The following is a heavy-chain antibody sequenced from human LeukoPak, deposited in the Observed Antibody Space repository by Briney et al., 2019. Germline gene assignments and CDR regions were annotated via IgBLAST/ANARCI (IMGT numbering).Heavy chain of an antibody. Sequence: PSETLSLTCTVSGGSISSGSYYWSWIRQPAGKGLEWIGRIYTSGSTNYNPSLKSRVTISVDTSKNQFSLKLSSVTAADTAVYYCARGDYYDSSGYYGWFDPWGQGTLVTVSS. CDR2: IYTSGST. CDR3: ARGDYYDSSGYYGWFDP. J-gene: IGHJ5*02. V-gene: IGHV4-61*02. D-gene: IGHD3-22*01. CDR1: GGSISSGSYY.